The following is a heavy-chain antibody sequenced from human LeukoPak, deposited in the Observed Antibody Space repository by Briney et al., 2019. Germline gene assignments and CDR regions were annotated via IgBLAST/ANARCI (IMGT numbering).Heavy chain of an antibody. V-gene: IGHV3-9*01. CDR2: ISWNSGSI. J-gene: IGHJ6*02. CDR3: AKDKRQLLSPSATKHYGRDV. D-gene: IGHD2-2*01. CDR1: GFTFDDYA. Sequence: GGSLRLSCAASGFTFDDYAMHWVRQAPGKGLEWVSGISWNSGSIGYADSVKGRFTISRDNAKNSLYLQMNSLRAEDTALYYCAKDKRQLLSPSATKHYGRDVWGQGTTVTVSS.